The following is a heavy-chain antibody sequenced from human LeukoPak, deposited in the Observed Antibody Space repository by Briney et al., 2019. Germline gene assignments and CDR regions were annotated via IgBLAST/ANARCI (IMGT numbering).Heavy chain of an antibody. V-gene: IGHV4-34*01. J-gene: IGHJ4*02. Sequence: PSEALSLTCAVYGGSFSGYYWSWIRQPPGKGLEWIGEINHSGSTNYNPSLKSRVTISVDTSKNQFSLKLSSVTAADTAVYYCARDDYWGQGTLVTVPS. CDR2: INHSGST. CDR1: GGSFSGYY. CDR3: ARDDY.